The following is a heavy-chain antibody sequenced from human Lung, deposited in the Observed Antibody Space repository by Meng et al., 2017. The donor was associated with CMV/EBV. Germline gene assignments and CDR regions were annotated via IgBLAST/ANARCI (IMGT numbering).Heavy chain of an antibody. CDR2: IYYRGST. V-gene: IGHV4-39*01. CDR3: ARQGSVYYYDSSGQSPDY. Sequence: SXTXSLXCTVSGGSISSSSYYWGWIRQPPGKGLEWIGSIYYRGSTYYNPSLKSRVTISVDTSKNQFSLKLSSVTAADTAVYYCARQGSVYYYDSSGQSPDYWXQGTLVTVSS. D-gene: IGHD3-22*01. CDR1: GGSISSSSYY. J-gene: IGHJ4*02.